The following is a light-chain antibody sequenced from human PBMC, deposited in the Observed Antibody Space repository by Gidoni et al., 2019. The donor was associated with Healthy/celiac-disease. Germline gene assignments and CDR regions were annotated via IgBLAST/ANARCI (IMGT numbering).Light chain of an antibody. Sequence: SYELPQPPSVPVSPGQTARITCAGDALPKQYAYWYQQKPGQAPVLVIYKDSERPSGIPERFSGSSSGTTVTLTISGVQAEDEADYYCQSADSSGTYPGVVFGGGTKLTVL. V-gene: IGLV3-25*03. CDR1: ALPKQY. CDR3: QSADSSGTYPGVV. CDR2: KDS. J-gene: IGLJ2*01.